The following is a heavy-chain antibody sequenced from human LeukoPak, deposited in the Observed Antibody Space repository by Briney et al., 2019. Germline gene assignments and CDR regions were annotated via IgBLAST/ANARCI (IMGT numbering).Heavy chain of an antibody. CDR1: VDSIRGYY. D-gene: IGHD6-19*01. J-gene: IGHJ4*02. Sequence: SETLSLTRTLSVDSIRGYYWSSVRQPAGKGLEWICRIYASVITNYHPSLMSRVTMSVDTSKSQFSLTLSSGTAADTAVYYCARESNSGWRSLDYWGQGALVTVSS. CDR2: IYASVIT. V-gene: IGHV4-4*07. CDR3: ARESNSGWRSLDY.